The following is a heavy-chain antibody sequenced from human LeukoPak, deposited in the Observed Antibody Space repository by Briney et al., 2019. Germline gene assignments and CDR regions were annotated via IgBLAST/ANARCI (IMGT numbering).Heavy chain of an antibody. V-gene: IGHV4-30-4*01. CDR1: GVSISSSDFY. Sequence: PSETLSLTCTVSGVSISSSDFYLSWIRQPPGKGLEWIGYIYYSGSTDYNPSLKSRVTMSVDTSKNQFSLKLSSVTAADTAVYYCARDVYDSSAYGLNWFDPWGQGTRVTVSS. D-gene: IGHD3-22*01. CDR2: IYYSGST. J-gene: IGHJ5*02. CDR3: ARDVYDSSAYGLNWFDP.